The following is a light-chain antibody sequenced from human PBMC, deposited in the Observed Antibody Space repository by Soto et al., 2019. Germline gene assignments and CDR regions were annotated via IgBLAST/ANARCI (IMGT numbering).Light chain of an antibody. CDR1: SSDIGAYKF. V-gene: IGLV2-8*01. CDR3: SLYAGSNNVV. CDR2: EVS. Sequence: QSALTQPPSASGSPGQSVAISCTGTSSDIGAYKFVSWYQQHPGKAPKLIIYEVSIRPSGVPDRFSGSKSGNTASLTVSGLHAEDEADYYCSLYAGSNNVVFGGGTKLTVL. J-gene: IGLJ2*01.